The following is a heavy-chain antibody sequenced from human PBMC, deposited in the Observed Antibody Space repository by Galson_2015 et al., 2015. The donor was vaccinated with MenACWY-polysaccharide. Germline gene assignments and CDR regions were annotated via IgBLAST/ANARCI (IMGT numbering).Heavy chain of an antibody. CDR2: IQYDGSKI. J-gene: IGHJ3*02. Sequence: SLRLSCAASGSRFSNSGMHWVRQAPGKGLEWVAVIQYDGSKILYADSVKGRFTISRDNSKNTLFLEMNSLGAEDTAVYYCAREGSRIVFHAFDTWGHGTMVTVSS. CDR3: AREGSRIVFHAFDT. D-gene: IGHD6-13*01. CDR1: GSRFSNSG. V-gene: IGHV3-33*01.